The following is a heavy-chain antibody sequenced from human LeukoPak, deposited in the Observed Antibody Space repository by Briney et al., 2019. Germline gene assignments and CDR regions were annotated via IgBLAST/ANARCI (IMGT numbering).Heavy chain of an antibody. V-gene: IGHV4-61*10. Sequence: SETLSLTCTVSGGSISSGSYYWSWIRQPAGKGLEWIGYIYYSGTTNYNPSLKSRVTMSVDTSNNHLSLRLTSVTAADTALYYCARDRVAAAGRGGWFDPWGQGTLVTVSS. D-gene: IGHD6-13*01. CDR3: ARDRVAAAGRGGWFDP. J-gene: IGHJ5*02. CDR1: GGSISSGSYY. CDR2: IYYSGTT.